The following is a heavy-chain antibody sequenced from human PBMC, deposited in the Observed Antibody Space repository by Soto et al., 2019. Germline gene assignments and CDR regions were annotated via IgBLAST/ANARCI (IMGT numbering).Heavy chain of an antibody. CDR2: IDPSDSYT. Sequence: EVQLVQSGAEVKKPGESLRISCKGSGYSFTSYWISWVRQMPGKGLEWMGRIDPSDSYTNYSPSFQGHVTISADKSISTAYLQWSSLKASDTAMYYCARQRIAAAGTIWFDPWGQGTLVTVSS. J-gene: IGHJ5*02. D-gene: IGHD6-13*01. V-gene: IGHV5-10-1*03. CDR1: GYSFTSYW. CDR3: ARQRIAAAGTIWFDP.